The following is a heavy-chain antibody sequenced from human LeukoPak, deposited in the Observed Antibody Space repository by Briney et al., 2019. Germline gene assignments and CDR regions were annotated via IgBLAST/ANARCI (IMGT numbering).Heavy chain of an antibody. D-gene: IGHD2-2*01. CDR2: IKQDGSEK. J-gene: IGHJ6*03. CDR3: AKDTVPANNYYMDV. V-gene: IGHV3-7*03. CDR1: GFTFSSYW. Sequence: PGGSLRLSCAASGFTFSSYWMSWVRQAPGKGLEWVANIKQDGSEKYYVDSVKGRFTIPRDNAKNSLYLQMNSLRTEDTALYYCAKDTVPANNYYMDVWGKGTTVTVSS.